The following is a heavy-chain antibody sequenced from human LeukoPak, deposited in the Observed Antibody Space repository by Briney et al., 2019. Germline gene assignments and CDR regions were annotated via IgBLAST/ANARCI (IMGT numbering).Heavy chain of an antibody. D-gene: IGHD3-9*01. Sequence: GGSLRLSCAASGFTFSSYGMPWVRQAPGKGLEWVAVIWYDGSNKYYADSVKGRFTISRDNSKNTLYLQMNSLRAEDTAVYYCARGPGELRYFDWLSVPSYYFDYWGQGTLVTVSS. V-gene: IGHV3-33*01. J-gene: IGHJ4*02. CDR2: IWYDGSNK. CDR1: GFTFSSYG. CDR3: ARGPGELRYFDWLSVPSYYFDY.